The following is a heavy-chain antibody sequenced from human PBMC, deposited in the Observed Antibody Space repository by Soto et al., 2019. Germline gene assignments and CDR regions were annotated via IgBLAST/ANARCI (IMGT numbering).Heavy chain of an antibody. Sequence: GGSLRLSCAASGFTFSSYSMNWVRQAPGKGLEWVSSISSSSSYIYYADSVKGRFTISRDNAKNSLYLQMNSLRAEDTAVYYCAAQIPRGRPAYGDYNDYWGQGTLVTVSS. CDR2: ISSSSSYI. CDR1: GFTFSSYS. D-gene: IGHD4-17*01. CDR3: AAQIPRGRPAYGDYNDY. J-gene: IGHJ4*02. V-gene: IGHV3-21*01.